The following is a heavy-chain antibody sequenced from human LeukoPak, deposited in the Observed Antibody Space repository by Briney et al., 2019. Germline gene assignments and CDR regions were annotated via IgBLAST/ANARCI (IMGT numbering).Heavy chain of an antibody. D-gene: IGHD2-15*01. Sequence: SETLSLTCTVSGGSISSYYWSWIRQPPGRGLEWIGNIYYSGSTSYNPSLMSRVTISVDTSKNQFSLKLSSVTAAYTAVYYCARDRYCSGGSCYSGGHDYWGQGTLVTVSS. J-gene: IGHJ4*02. CDR3: ARDRYCSGGSCYSGGHDY. CDR2: IYYSGST. CDR1: GGSISSYY. V-gene: IGHV4-59*12.